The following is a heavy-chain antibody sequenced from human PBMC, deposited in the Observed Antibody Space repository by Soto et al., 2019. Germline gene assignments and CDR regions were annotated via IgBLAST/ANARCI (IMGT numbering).Heavy chain of an antibody. D-gene: IGHD2-2*01. V-gene: IGHV3-53*01. J-gene: IGHJ4*01. Sequence: EVQLVESGGGLIQPGGSLRLSCAASWLNVSTNYMSWVRQAPGKGLEWVSVIYSGGDTSYADSVKGRFAISRDNSKNTLFLQMDNLRAEDTAVYYCGRDLSVGGPEYWGHGTLVTVSS. CDR2: IYSGGDT. CDR1: WLNVSTNY. CDR3: GRDLSVGGPEY.